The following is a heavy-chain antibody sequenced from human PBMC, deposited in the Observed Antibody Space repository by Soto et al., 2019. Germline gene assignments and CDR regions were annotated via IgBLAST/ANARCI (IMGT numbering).Heavy chain of an antibody. J-gene: IGHJ6*02. Sequence: QVQLVQSGAEVKKPGSSVKVSCKASGGTFSSYAISWVRQAPGQGLEWMGGIIPIFGTANYAQKFQGRVMITADESTSTAYMELSSLRSEDTAVYYCARGAGIVATIAYYYYGMDVWGQGTTVTVSS. CDR3: ARGAGIVATIAYYYYGMDV. CDR1: GGTFSSYA. D-gene: IGHD5-12*01. CDR2: IIPIFGTA. V-gene: IGHV1-69*12.